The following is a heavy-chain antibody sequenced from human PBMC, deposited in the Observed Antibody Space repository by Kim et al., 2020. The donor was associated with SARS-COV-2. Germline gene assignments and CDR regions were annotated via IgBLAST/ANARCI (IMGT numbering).Heavy chain of an antibody. CDR2: INPSGGST. CDR1: GYTFTSYY. D-gene: IGHD3-22*01. CDR3: ARVGQGYYYDSSGPLGGMDV. Sequence: ASVKVSCKASGYTFTSYYMHWVRQAPGQGLEWMGIINPSGGSTSYAQKFQGRVTMTRDTSTSTVYMELSSLRSEDTAVYYCARVGQGYYYDSSGPLGGMDVWGQGTTVTVSS. V-gene: IGHV1-46*01. J-gene: IGHJ6*02.